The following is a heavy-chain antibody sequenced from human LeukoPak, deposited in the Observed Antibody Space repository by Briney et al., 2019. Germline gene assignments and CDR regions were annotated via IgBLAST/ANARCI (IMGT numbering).Heavy chain of an antibody. V-gene: IGHV3-23*01. Sequence: PGGSLRLSCAASGFTFSSYAMSWVRQAPGKGLEWVSAISGSGGSTYYADSVKGRFTISRDNSKNTLYLQMNSLRAEDTAVYYCVKDRWPGRVVTAALDYWGQGTLVTVSS. J-gene: IGHJ4*02. CDR1: GFTFSSYA. D-gene: IGHD2-21*02. CDR3: VKDRWPGRVVTAALDY. CDR2: ISGSGGST.